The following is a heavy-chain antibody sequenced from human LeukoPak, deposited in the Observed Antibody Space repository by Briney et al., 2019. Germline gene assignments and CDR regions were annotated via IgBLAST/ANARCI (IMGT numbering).Heavy chain of an antibody. D-gene: IGHD2-2*01. J-gene: IGHJ3*02. Sequence: GGSLRLSCAASGFTFDDYAMHWVRQAPGKGLEWVSGISWNSGSIGYADSVKGRFTISRDNAKNSLYLQMNSLRAEDTALYYCAKVGCSSTSCYRGGLGAFDIWGQGTMVTVSS. CDR3: AKVGCSSTSCYRGGLGAFDI. V-gene: IGHV3-9*01. CDR2: ISWNSGSI. CDR1: GFTFDDYA.